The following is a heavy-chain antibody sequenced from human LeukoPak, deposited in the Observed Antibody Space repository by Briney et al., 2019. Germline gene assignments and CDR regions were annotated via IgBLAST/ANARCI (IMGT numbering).Heavy chain of an antibody. CDR3: ASSHDSSGND. D-gene: IGHD3-22*01. CDR1: GFTFDDYA. CDR2: ISWNSGSI. J-gene: IGHJ4*02. Sequence: GGSLRLSCAASGFTFDDYAMHWVRQAPGKGLEWVSGISWNSGSIGYADSVKGRFTISRDNAKNSLYLQMNSLRDEDTAVYYCASSHDSSGNDWGQGTLVTVSS. V-gene: IGHV3-9*01.